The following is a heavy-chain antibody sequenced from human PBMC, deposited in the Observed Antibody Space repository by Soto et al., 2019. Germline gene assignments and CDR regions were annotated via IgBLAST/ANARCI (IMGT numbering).Heavy chain of an antibody. D-gene: IGHD5-12*01. CDR2: IYYSGST. CDR3: ARQVRGYEEDRLAY. V-gene: IGHV4-39*01. CDR1: GGSISSSSYY. J-gene: IGHJ4*02. Sequence: QLQLQESGPGLVKPSETLSLTCTVSGGSISSSSYYWGWIRQPPGKGLEWIGSIYYSGSTYYNPSLKRRVTISIDTSKNQFSLTRSTVTAADTAVYSCARQVRGYEEDRLAYGGQGTLVTVSA.